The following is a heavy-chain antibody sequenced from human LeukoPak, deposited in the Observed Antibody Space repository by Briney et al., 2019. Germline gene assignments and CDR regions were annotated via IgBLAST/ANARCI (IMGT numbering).Heavy chain of an antibody. CDR3: ARDSGQYGMDV. CDR2: IIPILGIA. J-gene: IGHJ6*02. V-gene: IGHV1-69*04. Sequence: SVKVSCKASGGTFSSYAISWVRQAPGQGLEWMGRIIPILGIANYAQKFQGRVTITADKSTSTAYMELSRLRSEDTAVYYCARDSGQYGMDVWGQGTTVTVSS. CDR1: GGTFSSYA.